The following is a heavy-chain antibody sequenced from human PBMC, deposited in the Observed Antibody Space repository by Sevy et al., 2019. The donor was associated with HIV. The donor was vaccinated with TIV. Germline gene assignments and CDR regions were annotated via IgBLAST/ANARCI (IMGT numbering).Heavy chain of an antibody. CDR2: IYYSGST. J-gene: IGHJ4*02. V-gene: IGHV4-39*01. CDR1: AGSISSSSYY. D-gene: IGHD2-21*02. Sequence: SDTLSLTCTVSAGSISSSSYYWGWIRQPPGKGLEWIGSIYYSGSTYYNPSLKSRVTISVDTSKNQFSLKLSSVTAADTAVYYCARHNDGGNSFDYWGQGTLVTVSS. CDR3: ARHNDGGNSFDY.